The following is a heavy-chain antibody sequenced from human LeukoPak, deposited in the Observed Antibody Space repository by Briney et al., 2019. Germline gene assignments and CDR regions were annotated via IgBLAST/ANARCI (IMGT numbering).Heavy chain of an antibody. CDR2: ISGSGGST. J-gene: IGHJ4*02. CDR3: AKDLSLGRITIFGVVIVEAKLIDC. D-gene: IGHD3-3*01. Sequence: PGGSLRLSCAASGFTFSSYAMSWVRQAPGKGLEWVSAISGSGGSTYYADSVKGRFTISRDNSKNTLYLQMNSLRAEDTAVYYCAKDLSLGRITIFGVVIVEAKLIDCWGQGTLVTVSS. CDR1: GFTFSSYA. V-gene: IGHV3-23*01.